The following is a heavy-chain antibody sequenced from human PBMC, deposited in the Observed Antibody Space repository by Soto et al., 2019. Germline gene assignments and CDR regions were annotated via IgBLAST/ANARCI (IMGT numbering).Heavy chain of an antibody. V-gene: IGHV4-31*03. Sequence: QVQLQESGPGLVKPSQTLSLTCTVSGGSINSGAYYWSWIRQHPGKGLEWIGYIYHSGSTYYNPSLKSRVTISVDMSKHEFSLKLSSVTVADTAVYYCARDRISAAGYFDYWGQGTLVTVSS. J-gene: IGHJ4*02. CDR3: ARDRISAAGYFDY. D-gene: IGHD6-13*01. CDR1: GGSINSGAYY. CDR2: IYHSGST.